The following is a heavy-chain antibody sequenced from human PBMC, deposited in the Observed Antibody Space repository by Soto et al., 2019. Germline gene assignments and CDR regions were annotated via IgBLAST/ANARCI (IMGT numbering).Heavy chain of an antibody. D-gene: IGHD5-12*01. CDR2: IYYSGST. J-gene: IGHJ6*02. CDR3: ARDEGGGYSGRQKYWGGYYYYYGMDV. Sequence: SETLSLTCIVSGGSVSSVTYYWSWIRQPPGKGLEWIGYIYYSGSTNYNPSLKSRVSMSLDTSKNQFSLKLISVTAADTAVYYCARDEGGGYSGRQKYWGGYYYYYGMDVWGQGTTVTVSS. CDR1: GGSVSSVTYY. V-gene: IGHV4-61*01.